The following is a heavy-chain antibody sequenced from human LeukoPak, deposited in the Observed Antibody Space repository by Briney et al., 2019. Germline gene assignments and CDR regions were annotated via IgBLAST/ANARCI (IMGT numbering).Heavy chain of an antibody. J-gene: IGHJ3*02. D-gene: IGHD6-13*01. CDR2: INHSGST. CDR3: ARDRAGAAAAGTPTHAFDI. V-gene: IGHV4-34*01. Sequence: SETLSLTCAVYGGSFSGYYWSWIRQPPGKGLEWIGEINHSGSTNYNPSLKSRVTISVDTSKNQFSLKLSSVTAADTAVYYCARDRAGAAAAGTPTHAFDIWGQGTMVTVSS. CDR1: GGSFSGYY.